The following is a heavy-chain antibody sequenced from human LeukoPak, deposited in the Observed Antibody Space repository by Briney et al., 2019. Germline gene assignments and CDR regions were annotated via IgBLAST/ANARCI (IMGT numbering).Heavy chain of an antibody. CDR1: GGSISSYY. Sequence: SETLSLTCTVSGGSISSYYWSWIRQPPGKGLEWIGYIYYSGSTNYNPSLKSRVTISVDTSKNQFSLKLSSVTAADTAVYYCASTLVVPAAPYYYYYTDVWGKGTTVTVSS. CDR3: ASTLVVPAAPYYYYYTDV. V-gene: IGHV4-59*01. CDR2: IYYSGST. J-gene: IGHJ6*03. D-gene: IGHD2-2*01.